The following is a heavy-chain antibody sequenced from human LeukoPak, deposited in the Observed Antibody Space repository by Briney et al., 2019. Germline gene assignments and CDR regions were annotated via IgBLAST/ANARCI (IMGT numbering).Heavy chain of an antibody. D-gene: IGHD2-2*02. V-gene: IGHV1-8*03. Sequence: GASVKVSCKASEYTFTSYDINWVRQATGQGLEWMGWMNPNSGNTGYAQKFQGRVTITRNTSISTAYMELSSLRSEDTAVYYCARVLRTSCYTPLGYWGQGTLVTVSS. CDR3: ARVLRTSCYTPLGY. CDR1: EYTFTSYD. J-gene: IGHJ4*02. CDR2: MNPNSGNT.